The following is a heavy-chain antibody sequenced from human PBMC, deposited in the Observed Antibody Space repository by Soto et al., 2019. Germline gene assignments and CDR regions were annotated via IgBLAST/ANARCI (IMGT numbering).Heavy chain of an antibody. CDR2: VSGGGDGT. D-gene: IGHD2-21*02. Sequence: EVQLLESGGGLVQPGGSLRLSCAASGFTFTNYAVSWVRQAPGKGLEWVSTVSGGGDGTYYADSVKGRFSTSRDNSRNTVYLQMNSLRAEDTAVYYCAKKGLGSLATYCNYGDCHYAFDLWGQGTIVTVSS. V-gene: IGHV3-23*01. J-gene: IGHJ3*01. CDR3: AKKGLGSLATYCNYGDCHYAFDL. CDR1: GFTFTNYA.